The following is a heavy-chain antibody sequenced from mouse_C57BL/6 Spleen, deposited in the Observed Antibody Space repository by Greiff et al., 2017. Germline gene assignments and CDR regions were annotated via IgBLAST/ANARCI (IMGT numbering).Heavy chain of an antibody. Sequence: EVQLQESGPGLVKPSQSLSLTCSVTGYSITSGYYWNWIRQFPGNKLEWMGYISYDGSNNYNPSLKNRISITRDTSKNPFCLKLNSVTTEDTATYYCARGGYGNGFDYWGQGTTLTVSS. D-gene: IGHD2-10*02. J-gene: IGHJ2*01. CDR1: GYSITSGYY. V-gene: IGHV3-6*01. CDR2: ISYDGSN. CDR3: ARGGYGNGFDY.